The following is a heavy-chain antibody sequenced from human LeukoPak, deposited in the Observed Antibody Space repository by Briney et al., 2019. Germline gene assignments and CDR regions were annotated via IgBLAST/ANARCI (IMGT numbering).Heavy chain of an antibody. CDR3: ARGPYSYDSSGAFDI. D-gene: IGHD3-22*01. Sequence: SETLSLTCTVSGGSISSYYWSWIRQPPGKGLEWIGYIYYSGSTNYNPSLKSRVTISVDTSKNQFSLKLSSVTAADTSVYFCARGPYSYDSSGAFDIWGQGTMVTVSS. CDR1: GGSISSYY. CDR2: IYYSGST. J-gene: IGHJ3*02. V-gene: IGHV4-59*08.